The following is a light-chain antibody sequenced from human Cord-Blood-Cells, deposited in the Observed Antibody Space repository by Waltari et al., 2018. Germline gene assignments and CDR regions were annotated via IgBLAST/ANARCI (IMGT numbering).Light chain of an antibody. V-gene: IGKV1-39*01. CDR1: QSISSY. CDR2: AAS. J-gene: IGKJ1*01. CDR3: QQGYSTPLT. Sequence: DIQMTQSQSSLSASVGDRVTITCRASQSISSYLNWYQQKPGKAPKILIYAASSLQSGVPSRFSGSGSGTDFTLTISSLQPEDFATYYCQQGYSTPLTFGQGTKVEIK.